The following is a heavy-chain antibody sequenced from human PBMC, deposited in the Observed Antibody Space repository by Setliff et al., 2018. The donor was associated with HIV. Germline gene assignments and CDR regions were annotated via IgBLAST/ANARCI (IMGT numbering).Heavy chain of an antibody. CDR2: INPNSGGT. CDR1: GCTFDAKY. D-gene: IGHD3-16*01. Sequence: ASVKVSCKTSGCTFDAKYIHWARQAPGQGLEWMGWINPNSGGTNYARKFQGRVTMTRDTSISTAYMELNSLRSDDTAVYYCATAGGRSWFDPWGRGTLVTVSS. CDR3: ATAGGRSWFDP. J-gene: IGHJ5*02. V-gene: IGHV1-2*02.